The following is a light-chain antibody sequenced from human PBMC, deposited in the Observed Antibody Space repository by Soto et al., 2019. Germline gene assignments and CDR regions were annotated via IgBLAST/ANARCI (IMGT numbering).Light chain of an antibody. CDR1: LGISIN. Sequence: EIVVTQSPSTRSVSPGERVTLSCRASLGISINLAWYQQRPCQAPRLLIYGASTRATGVPTRFSGSGSGTEFTLTISSLQSEDFAVYYCHHYHNWPMTFGQGTRLEIK. CDR3: HHYHNWPMT. V-gene: IGKV3-15*01. J-gene: IGKJ5*01. CDR2: GAS.